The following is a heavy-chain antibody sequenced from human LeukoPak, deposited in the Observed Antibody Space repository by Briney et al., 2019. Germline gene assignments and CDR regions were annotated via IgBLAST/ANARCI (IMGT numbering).Heavy chain of an antibody. CDR1: GITFSSYT. Sequence: GGSLRLSCAASGITFSSYTMNWVRQAPGKGLQWISSISTGSGTIHYADSVKGRFTISRDNAKNSLYLQMNSLRAEDTAVYYCAKIATPATGDYWGQGTLVTVSS. CDR3: AKIATPATGDY. V-gene: IGHV3-48*01. D-gene: IGHD6-13*01. CDR2: ISTGSGTI. J-gene: IGHJ4*02.